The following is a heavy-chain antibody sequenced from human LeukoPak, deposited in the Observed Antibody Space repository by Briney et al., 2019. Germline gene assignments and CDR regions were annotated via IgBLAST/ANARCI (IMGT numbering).Heavy chain of an antibody. Sequence: KPSETLSLTCAVSGYSFSSGYYWGWIRQPPGKGLEWIGSIYHSGSTYYNPSLKSRVTISVDTSKNQFSLKLSSVTAADTAVYYCAREVVVIQYYFDYWGRGTLVTVSS. CDR2: IYHSGST. J-gene: IGHJ4*02. V-gene: IGHV4-38-2*02. CDR3: AREVVVIQYYFDY. D-gene: IGHD3-22*01. CDR1: GYSFSSGYY.